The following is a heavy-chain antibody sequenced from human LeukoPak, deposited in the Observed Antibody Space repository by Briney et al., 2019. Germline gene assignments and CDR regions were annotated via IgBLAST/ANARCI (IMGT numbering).Heavy chain of an antibody. V-gene: IGHV4-59*01. CDR1: GGSISSYY. D-gene: IGHD4-17*01. Sequence: SETLSLTCTVPGGSISSYYWSWIRQRPGKRLEWSGYIYYSGSTNYNPSLKSRVTISVDTSKDQFSLKLSSVTAADTAVYYCAGYGDYGEYYFDYWGQGTLVTVSS. J-gene: IGHJ4*02. CDR3: AGYGDYGEYYFDY. CDR2: IYYSGST.